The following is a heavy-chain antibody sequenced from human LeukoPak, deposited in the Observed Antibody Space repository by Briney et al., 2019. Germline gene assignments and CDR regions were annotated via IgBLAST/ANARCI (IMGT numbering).Heavy chain of an antibody. CDR3: TTIPLGYCSSIRCYSWFDP. D-gene: IGHD2-2*01. J-gene: IGHJ5*02. Sequence: GGSLRLSCAASGFTFSDAWMSWVRQASGKGPEWVGRITSKTDGGTTDYAAPVKGRFTISRDDSKDTLYLQMNSLKTEDTAVYYCTTIPLGYCSSIRCYSWFDPWGQGTLVTVSS. CDR2: ITSKTDGGTT. V-gene: IGHV3-15*01. CDR1: GFTFSDAW.